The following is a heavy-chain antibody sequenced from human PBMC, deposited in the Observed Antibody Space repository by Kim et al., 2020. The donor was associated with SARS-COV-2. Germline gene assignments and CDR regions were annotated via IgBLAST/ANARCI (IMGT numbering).Heavy chain of an antibody. Sequence: SETLSLTCAVYGGSFSGYYWSWVRQPPGKGLEWMGEINPSGSTSNNPSLKSRVTISEDTSKNEFSLKLNSVTAADTAVYFCARGHVNFRGGMDVWGQGTT. D-gene: IGHD3-10*01. CDR1: GGSFSGYY. J-gene: IGHJ6*02. CDR3: ARGHVNFRGGMDV. CDR2: INPSGST. V-gene: IGHV4-34*01.